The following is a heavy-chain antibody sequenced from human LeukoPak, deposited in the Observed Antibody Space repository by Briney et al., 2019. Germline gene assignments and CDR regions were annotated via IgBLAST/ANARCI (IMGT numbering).Heavy chain of an antibody. V-gene: IGHV1-18*01. CDR3: ATVPAWFDQDAFDI. Sequence: GASVKVSCKASGYTFASYGISWVRQAPGQGLEWMGWISAYNGNTNYAQKLQGRVTMTEDTSTDTAYMELSSLRSEDTAVYYCATVPAWFDQDAFDIWGQGTMVTVSS. J-gene: IGHJ3*02. CDR1: GYTFASYG. CDR2: ISAYNGNT. D-gene: IGHD3-10*01.